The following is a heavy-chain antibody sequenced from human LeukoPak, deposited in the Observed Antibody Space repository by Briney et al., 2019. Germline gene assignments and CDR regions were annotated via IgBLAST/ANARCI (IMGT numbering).Heavy chain of an antibody. Sequence: SETLSLTCTVSGGSIRSSYYYWGWIRQPPGKGLEWIGSIYDSGSTYYNPSLKSRVTISVDTSKNQFSLKLSSVTAADTAVYYCARGWDSSGYIEPSHDYWGQGTLVTVSS. J-gene: IGHJ4*02. D-gene: IGHD3-22*01. V-gene: IGHV4-39*07. CDR1: GGSIRSSYYY. CDR3: ARGWDSSGYIEPSHDY. CDR2: IYDSGST.